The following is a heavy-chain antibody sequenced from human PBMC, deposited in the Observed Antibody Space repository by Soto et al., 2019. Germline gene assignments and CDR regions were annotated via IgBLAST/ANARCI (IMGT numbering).Heavy chain of an antibody. CDR3: AKYIVVHRNKRPEEREWFGELSWDYYYYGMDV. D-gene: IGHD3-10*01. V-gene: IGHV3-23*01. J-gene: IGHJ6*02. CDR1: GFTFSSYA. Sequence: GGSLRLSCAASGFTFSSYAMSWVRQAPGKGLEWVSAISGSGGSTYYADSVKGRFTISRDNSKNTLVVKMNSLGAEATAVYYCAKYIVVHRNKRPEEREWFGELSWDYYYYGMDVWGQGTTVTVSS. CDR2: ISGSGGST.